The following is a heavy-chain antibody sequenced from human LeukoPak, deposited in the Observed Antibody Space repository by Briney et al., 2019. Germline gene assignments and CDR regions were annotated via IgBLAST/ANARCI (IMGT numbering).Heavy chain of an antibody. V-gene: IGHV4-61*01. CDR1: GGSISSSSYY. Sequence: NTSETLSLTCTVSGGSISSSSYYWSWIRQPPGKGLEWIGYIYYSGSTNYNPSLKSRVTISVDTSKNQFSLKLSSVTAADTAVDYCARDVLTPAYCGGDCYSGGDYWGQGTLVTVSS. CDR2: IYYSGST. D-gene: IGHD2-21*02. J-gene: IGHJ4*02. CDR3: ARDVLTPAYCGGDCYSGGDY.